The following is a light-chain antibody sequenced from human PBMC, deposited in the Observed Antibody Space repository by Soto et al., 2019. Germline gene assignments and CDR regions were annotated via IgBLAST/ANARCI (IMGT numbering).Light chain of an antibody. CDR3: ETWDKNTQL. CDR2: LDRSGSY. Sequence: QPVLTQSSSASASLGSSGKLTCTLIRGHSSYIIAWHQQLPGKAPRYLMKLDRSGSYSKVSGVPDRFSGSSSGADRYLTISNLQSEDEADYYCETWDKNTQLFGGGTKLTVL. CDR1: RGHSSYI. J-gene: IGLJ2*01. V-gene: IGLV4-60*03.